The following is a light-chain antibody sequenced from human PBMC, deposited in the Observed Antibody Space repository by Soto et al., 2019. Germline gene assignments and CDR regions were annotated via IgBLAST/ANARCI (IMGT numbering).Light chain of an antibody. V-gene: IGLV1-44*01. CDR2: TNG. CDR3: AAWDDTSSFV. J-gene: IGLJ1*01. CDR1: SSNIGRNT. Sequence: QSVLTQPPSASGTPGQRVIISCSGGSSNIGRNTVNWYQHLPGTAPRLLIYTNGQRPSGVPDRFSGSKSGTSASLAISGLQSEDEADYYCAAWDDTSSFVFGTGTKVTVL.